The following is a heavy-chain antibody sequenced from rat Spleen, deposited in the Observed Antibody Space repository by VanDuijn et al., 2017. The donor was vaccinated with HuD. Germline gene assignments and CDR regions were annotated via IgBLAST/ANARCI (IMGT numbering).Heavy chain of an antibody. Sequence: EVQLVESDGGLVQPGRSLKLSCAVSGFTFGDYYMAWVRQAPTKGLEWVTTISYDGGDTYYRDSCKGRFTISRDNAKRTLYLQMDSLRSEDTATYYCARRDYGYGFAYWGQGTLVTVSS. CDR3: ARRDYGYGFAY. J-gene: IGHJ3*01. CDR1: GFTFGDYY. D-gene: IGHD1-7*01. CDR2: ISYDGGDT. V-gene: IGHV5-29*01.